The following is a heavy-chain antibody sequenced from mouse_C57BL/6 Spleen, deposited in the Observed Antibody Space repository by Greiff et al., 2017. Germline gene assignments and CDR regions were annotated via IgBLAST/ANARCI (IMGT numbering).Heavy chain of an antibody. J-gene: IGHJ2*01. CDR1: GYTFTDYE. Sequence: QVQLQQSGAELVRPGASVTLSCKASGYTFTDYEMHWVKQTPVHGLEWIGAIDPETGGTAYNQKFKGKAILTADKSSSTAYMELRSLTSEDSAVYYCTRSQLRPQYYYFDYWGQGTTLTVSS. D-gene: IGHD3-2*02. CDR2: IDPETGGT. CDR3: TRSQLRPQYYYFDY. V-gene: IGHV1-15*01.